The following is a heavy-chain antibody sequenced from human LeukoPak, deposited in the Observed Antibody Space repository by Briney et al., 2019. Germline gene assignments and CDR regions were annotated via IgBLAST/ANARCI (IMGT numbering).Heavy chain of an antibody. J-gene: IGHJ5*02. Sequence: GGSLRLSCAASGFTVSTNYMTWVRQAPGKGLEWVSVIYSSGSTYYADSVKGRFTFSRDNSKNTLYLQMNSLRAEDTAVYYCGRVPYGGSSGSWGQGSLVTVS. V-gene: IGHV3-53*01. CDR2: IYSSGST. D-gene: IGHD2-15*01. CDR3: GRVPYGGSSGS. CDR1: GFTVSTNY.